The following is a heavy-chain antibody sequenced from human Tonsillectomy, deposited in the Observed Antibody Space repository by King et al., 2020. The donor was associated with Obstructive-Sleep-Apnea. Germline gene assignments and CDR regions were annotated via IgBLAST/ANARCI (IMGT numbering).Heavy chain of an antibody. CDR2: IRYDGSNE. D-gene: IGHD6-25*01. CDR1: GFTFSSYG. J-gene: IGHJ4*02. CDR3: AKDYLAAAGVFDY. Sequence: QLVQSGGGVVQPGGSLRLSCAASGFTFSSYGMHWVRQAPGKGLEWVAFIRYDGSNEYYADSVKGRFTISRDNSKNTLYLQMNSLRAEDTAVYSCAKDYLAAAGVFDYWGQGTLVTVSS. V-gene: IGHV3-30*02.